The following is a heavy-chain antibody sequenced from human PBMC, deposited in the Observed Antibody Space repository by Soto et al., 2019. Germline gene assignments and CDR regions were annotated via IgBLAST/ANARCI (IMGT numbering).Heavy chain of an antibody. CDR3: ARMGTPATRLYYFDF. Sequence: QVQLQESGPGLVKPSQTLSLTCTVSGGSISSGNYYWSWIRQPPGKGLEWIGFISYSGSTYYNLSLKCLVTISVDTSKNQFSLTLSFVTAADTAVYYFARMGTPATRLYYFDFWGQGTLVTVSS. V-gene: IGHV4-30-4*01. D-gene: IGHD2-15*01. J-gene: IGHJ4*02. CDR2: ISYSGST. CDR1: GGSISSGNYY.